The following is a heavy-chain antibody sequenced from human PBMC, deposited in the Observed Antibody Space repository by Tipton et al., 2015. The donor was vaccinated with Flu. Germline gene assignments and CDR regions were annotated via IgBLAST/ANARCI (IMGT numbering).Heavy chain of an antibody. V-gene: IGHV3-7*01. CDR2: IKQDGSEK. CDR3: ARDSLWSRDY. J-gene: IGHJ4*02. D-gene: IGHD2-21*01. Sequence: SLRLSCAASGFTLSSYWMSWVRQAPGKGLEWVANIKQDGSEKYYVDSVKGRFTISRDNAKNSLYLQMNSLRAEDTAVYYCARDSLWSRDYWGQGTLVTVSS. CDR1: GFTLSSYW.